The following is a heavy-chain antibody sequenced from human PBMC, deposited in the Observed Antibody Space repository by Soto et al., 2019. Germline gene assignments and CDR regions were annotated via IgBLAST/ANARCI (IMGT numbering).Heavy chain of an antibody. CDR1: GFTFSSNY. Sequence: GSLRLSCAASGFTFSSNYMSWVRQAPGKGLEWVSVIYSGGSTYYADSVKGRFTISRDNSKNTLYLQMNSLRAEDTAVYYCARDRLSGIAAAGTIRPYYYYGMDVWGQGTTVTVSS. CDR3: ARDRLSGIAAAGTIRPYYYYGMDV. V-gene: IGHV3-53*01. D-gene: IGHD6-13*01. J-gene: IGHJ6*02. CDR2: IYSGGST.